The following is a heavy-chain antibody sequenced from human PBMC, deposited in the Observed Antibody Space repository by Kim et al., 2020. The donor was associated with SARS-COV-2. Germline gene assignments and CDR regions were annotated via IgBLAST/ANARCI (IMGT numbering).Heavy chain of an antibody. V-gene: IGHV3-30*18. Sequence: GGSLRLSCAASGFTFSSYGMHWVRQAPGKGLEWVAVISYDGSNKYYADSVKGRFTISRDNSKNTLYLQMNSLRAEDTAVYYCANRLHYDSSGPSDYWGQGTLVTVSS. CDR2: ISYDGSNK. CDR3: ANRLHYDSSGPSDY. J-gene: IGHJ4*02. CDR1: GFTFSSYG. D-gene: IGHD3-22*01.